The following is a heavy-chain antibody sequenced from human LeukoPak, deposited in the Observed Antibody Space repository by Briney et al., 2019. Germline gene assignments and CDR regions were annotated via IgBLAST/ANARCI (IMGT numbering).Heavy chain of an antibody. CDR3: AKVGGDSKYYYYYMDV. Sequence: QPGGSLRLSCAASGFTFSSYAMSWVRQAPGKGLEWVSAISGSGGSTYYADSVKGRFTISRDNSKNTLYLQMNSLRAEDTAVYYCAKVGGDSKYYYYYMDVWGKGTTVTVSS. D-gene: IGHD3-22*01. CDR1: GFTFSSYA. V-gene: IGHV3-23*01. CDR2: ISGSGGST. J-gene: IGHJ6*03.